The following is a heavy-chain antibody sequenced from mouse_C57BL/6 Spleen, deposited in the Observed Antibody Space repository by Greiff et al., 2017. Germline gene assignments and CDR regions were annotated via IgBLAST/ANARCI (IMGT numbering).Heavy chain of an antibody. CDR1: GYTFTSYT. CDR2: INPSSGYT. D-gene: IGHD2-5*01. CDR3: ARSAYYSNLDY. J-gene: IGHJ2*01. V-gene: IGHV1-4*01. Sequence: VQLQQSGAELARPGASVKMSCKASGYTFTSYTMHWVKQRPGQGLEWIGYINPSSGYTKYNQKFKDKATLTADKSSSTSYMQLSSLTSEDSAVYYCARSAYYSNLDYWCQGTTLTVSS.